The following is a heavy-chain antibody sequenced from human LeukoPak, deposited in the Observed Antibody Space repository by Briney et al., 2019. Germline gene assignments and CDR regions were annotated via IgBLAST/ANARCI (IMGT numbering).Heavy chain of an antibody. Sequence: SETLSLTCTVSGGSISSYYWSWIRQPSGKGLEWIRYIYYSGSTNYNPSLKSRVTISVDTSKNQFSLKLSSVTAADTAVYYCARYYYGSGSQEFDYWGQGTLVTVSS. J-gene: IGHJ4*02. D-gene: IGHD3-10*01. CDR1: GGSISSYY. V-gene: IGHV4-59*01. CDR2: IYYSGST. CDR3: ARYYYGSGSQEFDY.